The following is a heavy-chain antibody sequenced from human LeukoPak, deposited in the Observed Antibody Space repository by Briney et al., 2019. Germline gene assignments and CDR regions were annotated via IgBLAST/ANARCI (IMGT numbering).Heavy chain of an antibody. CDR3: ARGVYGSGMLDY. V-gene: IGHV4-61*02. CDR2: IYTTGST. D-gene: IGHD3-10*01. J-gene: IGHJ4*02. Sequence: SQTLSLTCTVSGGSISSRDYFWNWIRQPAGKGLEWIGRIYTTGSTNYNPSLKSRLTISLDTSKDLFSLSLTSVTAADTAVYYCARGVYGSGMLDYWGQGTLVAVSS. CDR1: GGSISSRDYF.